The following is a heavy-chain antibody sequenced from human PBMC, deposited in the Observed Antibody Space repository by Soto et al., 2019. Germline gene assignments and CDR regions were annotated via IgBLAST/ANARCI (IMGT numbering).Heavy chain of an antibody. CDR1: GFTFSSYA. CDR2: ISYDGSNK. D-gene: IGHD2-8*02. Sequence: ESGGGVVQPGRSLRLSCAASGFTFSSYAMHWVRQAPGKGLEWGAVISYDGSNKYYADSVKGRFTISRDNSKNTLYLQMNSLRAEDTAVYYCARGTDYYGMDVWGQGTTVTVSS. V-gene: IGHV3-30-3*01. CDR3: ARGTDYYGMDV. J-gene: IGHJ6*02.